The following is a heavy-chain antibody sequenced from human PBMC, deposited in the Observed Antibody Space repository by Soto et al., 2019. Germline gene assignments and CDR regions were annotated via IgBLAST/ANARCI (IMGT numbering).Heavy chain of an antibody. D-gene: IGHD3-16*01. Sequence: TLSLTCPVSGGSISYEYYHWTWIRQSPGKVLEWIGYIHYSGSIIYNPSFKSRVTISVDTSKNQFSLQLSSVTAADTAVYLGAREDDGGDKDYYGLDVWGQGTTVTVSS. CDR3: AREDDGGDKDYYGLDV. J-gene: IGHJ6*02. CDR1: GGSISYEYYH. V-gene: IGHV4-30-4*08. CDR2: IHYSGSI.